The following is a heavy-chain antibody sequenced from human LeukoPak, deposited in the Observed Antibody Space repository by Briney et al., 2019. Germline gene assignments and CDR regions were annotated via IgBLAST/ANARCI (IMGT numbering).Heavy chain of an antibody. J-gene: IGHJ1*01. CDR3: ARDSSPVAGMGRF. CDR2: IYTYNGNA. D-gene: IGHD6-19*01. Sequence: ASVKVSCKASGYTFTAYGFSWVRQAPGQGLEWMGWIYTYNGNANYAQTFQGRVTLTSDTSTTTVYMELRNPTSDDTAVYYCARDSSPVAGMGRFWGQGSLVTVSS. CDR1: GYTFTAYG. V-gene: IGHV1-18*01.